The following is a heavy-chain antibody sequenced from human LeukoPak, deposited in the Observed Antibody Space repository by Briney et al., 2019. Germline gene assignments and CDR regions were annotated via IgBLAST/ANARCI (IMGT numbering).Heavy chain of an antibody. J-gene: IGHJ4*02. CDR3: ARETRATTPDY. D-gene: IGHD1-26*01. Sequence: SETLSLTCTVSGGSISSSSYYWGWIRQPPGKGLEWIGEINHSGSTNYNPSLKSRVTISVDTSKNQFSLKLSSVTAADTAVYYCARETRATTPDYWGQGTLVTVSS. CDR2: INHSGST. CDR1: GGSISSSSYY. V-gene: IGHV4-39*07.